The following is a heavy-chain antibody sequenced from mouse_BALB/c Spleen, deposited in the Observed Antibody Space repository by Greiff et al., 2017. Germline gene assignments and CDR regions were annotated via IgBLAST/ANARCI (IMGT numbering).Heavy chain of an antibody. CDR1: GFTFSSFG. CDR3: ARRGGNYYAMDY. CDR2: ISSGSSTI. D-gene: IGHD2-1*01. J-gene: IGHJ4*01. V-gene: IGHV5-17*02. Sequence: EVKLMESGGGLVQPGGSRKLSCAASGFTFSSFGMHWVRQAPEKGLEWVAYISSGSSTIYYADTVKGRFTISRDNPKNTLFLQMTSLRSEDTAMYYCARRGGNYYAMDYWGQGTSVTVSS.